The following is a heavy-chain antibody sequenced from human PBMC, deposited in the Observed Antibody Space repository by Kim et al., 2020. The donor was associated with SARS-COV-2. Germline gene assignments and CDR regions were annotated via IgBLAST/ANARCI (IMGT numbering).Heavy chain of an antibody. V-gene: IGHV4-30-2*04. D-gene: IGHD3-9*01. Sequence: NPSLKSRVTISVDTSKNQFSLKLSAVTAADTAVYYCASELRYFDWLLRPYYGGQGTLVTVSS. CDR3: ASELRYFDWLLRPYY. J-gene: IGHJ4*02.